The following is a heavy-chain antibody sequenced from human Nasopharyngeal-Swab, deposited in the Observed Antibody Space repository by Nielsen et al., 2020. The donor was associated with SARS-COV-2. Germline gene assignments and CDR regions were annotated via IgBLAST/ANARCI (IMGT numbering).Heavy chain of an antibody. CDR3: ARGRGSIAARHWYYGMDV. D-gene: IGHD6-6*01. CDR2: INHSGST. Sequence: SETLSLTCAVFGASFSGYYWSWIRQPPGKGLEWIGEINHSGSTNYNPSLKSRVTISVDTSKNQFSLKLSSVTAADTAVYYCARGRGSIAARHWYYGMDVWGQGTTVTVSS. V-gene: IGHV4-34*01. CDR1: GASFSGYY. J-gene: IGHJ6*02.